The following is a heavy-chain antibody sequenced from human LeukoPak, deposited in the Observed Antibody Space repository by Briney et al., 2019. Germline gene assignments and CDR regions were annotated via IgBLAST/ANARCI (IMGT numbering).Heavy chain of an antibody. CDR3: ARDSGSDYYGMDV. D-gene: IGHD5-12*01. CDR2: IYYSGGT. Sequence: SETLSLTCTVSGGSVSSGSYCWSWIRQPPGKGLEWIGYIYYSGGTNYNPSLKSRVTISIDTSKKRFSLRLSSVTAADTAVYYCARDSGSDYYGMDVWGQGTTVTVSS. CDR1: GGSVSSGSYC. V-gene: IGHV4-61*01. J-gene: IGHJ6*02.